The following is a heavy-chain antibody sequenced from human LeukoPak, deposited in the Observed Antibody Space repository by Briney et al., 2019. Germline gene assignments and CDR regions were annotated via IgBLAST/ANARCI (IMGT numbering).Heavy chain of an antibody. D-gene: IGHD3-10*01. CDR3: AKRGVVIRELLVIGLHTEAYYFDS. CDR1: GIKLSNYG. CDR2: IREAGGGT. Sequence: GGSLRPSCVVSGIKLSNYGMSWVRQAPGKGLEWVSGIREAGGGTKYADSVKGRFTISRDNSKNTLYLQMNSLRAEDTAVYFCAKRGVVIRELLVIGLHTEAYYFDSWGQGILVTVSS. J-gene: IGHJ4*02. V-gene: IGHV3-23*01.